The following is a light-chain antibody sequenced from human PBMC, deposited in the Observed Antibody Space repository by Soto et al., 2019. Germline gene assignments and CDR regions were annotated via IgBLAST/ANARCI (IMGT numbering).Light chain of an antibody. CDR2: DVS. J-gene: IGLJ2*01. V-gene: IGLV2-14*01. CDR3: SSYTSSSTYVV. Sequence: QSALTQPASVSGSPGQSITISCTGTSSDVGGYNYVSWYQQHPGKAPKLMIYDVSNRPSGVSDLFSGSKSGNTASLTISGLQAEDEADYYCSSYTSSSTYVVFGGGTKLTVL. CDR1: SSDVGGYNY.